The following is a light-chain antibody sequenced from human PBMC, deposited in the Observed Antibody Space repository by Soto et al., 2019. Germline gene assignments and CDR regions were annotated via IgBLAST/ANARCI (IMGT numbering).Light chain of an antibody. CDR1: QGIIDY. J-gene: IGKJ1*01. CDR2: AAS. CDR3: QKYNTAPQT. Sequence: DIQMTQSPSSLSASVGDRFTITCRASQGIIDYVAWFQQKPGKAPKLLIYAASTPQSGVPSRFSGSGSGTDFTLPISSLQPEDVATYYCQKYNTAPQTLGKGAKVEIK. V-gene: IGKV1-27*01.